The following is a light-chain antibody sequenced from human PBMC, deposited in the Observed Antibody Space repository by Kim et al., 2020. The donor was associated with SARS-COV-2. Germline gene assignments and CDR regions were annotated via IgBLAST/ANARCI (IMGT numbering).Light chain of an antibody. CDR1: QGISSW. Sequence: SAAVGDRVTITCRASQGISSWLAWYQQKPGKAPKLLIYAASRLQSGVPSRFSGSGAVTDFTLTINSLQPDDFATYYCQQADSFPHTFGQGTKLEI. V-gene: IGKV1-12*01. CDR2: AAS. J-gene: IGKJ2*01. CDR3: QQADSFPHT.